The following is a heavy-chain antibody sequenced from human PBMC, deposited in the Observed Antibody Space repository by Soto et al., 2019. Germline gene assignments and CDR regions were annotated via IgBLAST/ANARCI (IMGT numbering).Heavy chain of an antibody. CDR2: ISGSGGST. J-gene: IGHJ4*02. Sequence: EVQLLESGGGLVQPGGSLRLSCAASGFTFSSYAMSWVRQAPGKGLEWVSAISGSGGSTYYADSVKGRFTISRDNSKNKLYLPMNSLSAEDTAVYYCAARRAIVVVVAATDYWGQGTLVTVSS. CDR1: GFTFSSYA. D-gene: IGHD2-15*01. V-gene: IGHV3-23*01. CDR3: AARRAIVVVVAATDY.